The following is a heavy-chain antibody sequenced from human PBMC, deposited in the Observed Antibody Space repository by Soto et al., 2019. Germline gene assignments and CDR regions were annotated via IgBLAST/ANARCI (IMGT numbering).Heavy chain of an antibody. CDR3: ARDHDVVVPAAHHDY. Sequence: PGGSLRLACAASGFTFSSYAMKWVRQAPGKGLEWVSLIGESGTPTYYADSVKGRFTISRDNSGNTLFLEMYSLRADDTAVYYCARDHDVVVPAAHHDYWGQGTLVTVSS. D-gene: IGHD2-2*01. CDR1: GFTFSSYA. J-gene: IGHJ4*02. V-gene: IGHV3-23*01. CDR2: IGESGTPT.